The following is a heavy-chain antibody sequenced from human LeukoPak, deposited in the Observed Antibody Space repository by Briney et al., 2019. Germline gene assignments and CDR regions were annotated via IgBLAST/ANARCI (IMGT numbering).Heavy chain of an antibody. CDR2: ISGSGGST. Sequence: QSGGSLRLSCAASGFTFSSYAMSWVRQAPGKGLEWVSAISGSGGSTYYADSVKGRFTISRDNAKNTLYLQMNSLRAEDTAVYYCARDEGYGIPIVGALGAFDIWGQGTMVTVSS. CDR1: GFTFSSYA. J-gene: IGHJ3*02. D-gene: IGHD1-26*01. V-gene: IGHV3-23*01. CDR3: ARDEGYGIPIVGALGAFDI.